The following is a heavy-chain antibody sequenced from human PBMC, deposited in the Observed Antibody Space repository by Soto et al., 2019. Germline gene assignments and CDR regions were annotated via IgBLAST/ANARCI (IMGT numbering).Heavy chain of an antibody. V-gene: IGHV4-39*01. CDR2: IYYSGST. D-gene: IGHD3-10*01. CDR3: ASHTLWFGESSSFDY. CDR1: GGSISSSSYY. J-gene: IGHJ4*02. Sequence: SETLSLTCTVSGGSISSSSYYWGWIRQPPGRGLEWIGSIYYSGSTYYNPSLKSRVTMSVDTSKNQFSLKLSSVTAADTAVYYCASHTLWFGESSSFDYWGQGTLVTVSS.